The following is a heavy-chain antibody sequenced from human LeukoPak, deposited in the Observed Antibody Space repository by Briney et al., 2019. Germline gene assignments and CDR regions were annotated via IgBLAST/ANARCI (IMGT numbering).Heavy chain of an antibody. CDR1: GGSISSYY. CDR2: IYYSGST. J-gene: IGHJ4*02. V-gene: IGHV4-59*01. Sequence: SETLSLTCTVSGGSISSYYGSWVRQPPGKGLEWIGYIYYSGSTNYNPSLKSRVTISVDTSKNQFSLKLSSVTAADTAVYYCARVMGTAMVSSGYYFDYWGQGPLVTVPS. CDR3: ARVMGTAMVSSGYYFDY. D-gene: IGHD5-18*01.